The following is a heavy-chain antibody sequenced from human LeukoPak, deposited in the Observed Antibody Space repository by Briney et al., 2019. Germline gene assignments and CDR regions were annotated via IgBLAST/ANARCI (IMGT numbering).Heavy chain of an antibody. CDR2: IKPDGSNT. D-gene: IGHD6-19*01. CDR1: GFTFSSNW. Sequence: GGSLRLSCAASGFTFSSNWMSWVRQAPGKGLEWVATIKPDGSNTYYVDSVKGRFSISRDNARDSLYLQMNSLRAEDTAVYYCARLHTSGHDWGQGTLVTVS. J-gene: IGHJ4*02. CDR3: ARLHTSGHD. V-gene: IGHV3-7*01.